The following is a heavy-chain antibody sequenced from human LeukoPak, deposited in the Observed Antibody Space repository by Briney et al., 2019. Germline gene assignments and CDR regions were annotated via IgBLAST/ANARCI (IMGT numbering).Heavy chain of an antibody. CDR1: GFTFSSYV. CDR3: AKGLETSNYYDSSGYGSAFDI. D-gene: IGHD3-22*01. V-gene: IGHV3-23*01. CDR2: LSGSGGST. J-gene: IGHJ3*02. Sequence: GGSLRLSCAASGFTFSSYVMSWVRQAPGKGLEWVSTLSGSGGSTYYADSVKGRFTISRDNSKNTLYLQMNSLRAEDTAVYYCAKGLETSNYYDSSGYGSAFDIWGQGTMVTVSS.